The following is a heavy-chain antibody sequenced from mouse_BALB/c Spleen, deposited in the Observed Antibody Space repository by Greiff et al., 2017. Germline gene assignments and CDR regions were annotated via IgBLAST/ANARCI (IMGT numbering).Heavy chain of an antibody. CDR2: INPGSGGT. V-gene: IGHV1-54*01. Sequence: LVESGAELVRPGTSVKVSCKASGYAFTNYLIEWVKQRPGQGLEWIGVINPGSGGTNYNEKFKGKATLTADKSSSTAYMQLSSLTSDDSAVYYCARGGGNYYFDYWGQGTTLTVSS. D-gene: IGHD2-1*01. CDR1: GYAFTNYL. J-gene: IGHJ2*01. CDR3: ARGGGNYYFDY.